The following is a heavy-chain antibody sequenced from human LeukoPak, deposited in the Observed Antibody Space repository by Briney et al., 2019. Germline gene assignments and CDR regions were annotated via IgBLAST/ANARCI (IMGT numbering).Heavy chain of an antibody. J-gene: IGHJ5*02. V-gene: IGHV3-11*01. CDR2: INIGGTNT. Sequence: NAGGSLRLSCAASGFTFSDYYMSWIRQAPGKGLEWLSYINIGGTNTHYADSVKGRFTISRDNAKKSLYLEMNNLRAEDTAVYYCATDGAGFDTWGQGVLVTVFS. CDR1: GFTFSDYY. CDR3: ATDGAGFDT.